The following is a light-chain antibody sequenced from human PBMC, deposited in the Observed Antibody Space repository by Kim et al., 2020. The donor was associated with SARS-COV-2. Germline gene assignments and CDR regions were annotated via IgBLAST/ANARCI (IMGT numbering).Light chain of an antibody. CDR1: SGSIASSY. CDR2: EDD. Sequence: NFMLTQPHSVSESPGKTVTLSCTRSSGSIASSYVQWYQQRPGSAPTTVIYEDDQRPSGVPDRFSGSIDSSSNSASLTISGLKTEDEADDYCQSFDPTTRGAVFGGGTQLTVL. V-gene: IGLV6-57*03. CDR3: QSFDPTTRGAV. J-gene: IGLJ7*01.